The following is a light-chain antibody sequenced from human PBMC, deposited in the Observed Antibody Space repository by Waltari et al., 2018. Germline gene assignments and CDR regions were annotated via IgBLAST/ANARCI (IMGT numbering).Light chain of an antibody. CDR3: GSYTTNSPFAVV. V-gene: IGLV2-14*03. CDR1: SHDIGHYDY. CDR2: DVS. Sequence: ALTQPASVSGSPGQSITISCSGTSHDIGHYDYVAWYLQHPATAPQLIIFDVSKRPLGCFGRFSASKSGRTASLTISGLQAEDEGEYFCGSYTTNSPFAVVFGGGTKLTVL. J-gene: IGLJ2*01.